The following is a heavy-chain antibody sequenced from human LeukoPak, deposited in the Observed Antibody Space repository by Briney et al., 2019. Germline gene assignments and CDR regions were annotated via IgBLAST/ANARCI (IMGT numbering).Heavy chain of an antibody. V-gene: IGHV3-21*01. D-gene: IGHD6-19*01. CDR3: ARARGIAVAGPYFDY. CDR2: ISSSSNYI. CDR1: GFTFSSYS. Sequence: GGSLRLSCAASGFTFSSYSMNWVRQAPGKGLEWVSSISSSSNYIYYADSVKGRFTISRDNAKNSLYLQMNSLRAEDTAVYYCARARGIAVAGPYFDYWGQGTLVTVSS. J-gene: IGHJ4*02.